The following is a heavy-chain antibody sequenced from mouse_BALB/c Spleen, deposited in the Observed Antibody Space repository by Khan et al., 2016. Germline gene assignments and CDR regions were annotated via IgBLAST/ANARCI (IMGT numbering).Heavy chain of an antibody. CDR2: IYPGSGNS. J-gene: IGHJ4*01. V-gene: IGHV1-77*01. D-gene: IGHD1-1*01. CDR3: AKGCSADYYGMDY. CDR1: GYTFTDYY. Sequence: QVQLQQSGAELARPGASVKLSCKASGYTFTDYYINWVKQRTGQGLEWIGEIYPGSGNSYYHEKFKGRAILTADKSSSTAYMQLSILTSEDSAVYFCAKGCSADYYGMDYWGQGTSVTVSS.